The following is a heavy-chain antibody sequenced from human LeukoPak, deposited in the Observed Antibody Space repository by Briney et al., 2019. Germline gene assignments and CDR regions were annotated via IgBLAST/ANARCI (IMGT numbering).Heavy chain of an antibody. V-gene: IGHV4-61*01. J-gene: IGHJ4*02. CDR2: ISDSTST. CDR1: GGSVSSGSHY. D-gene: IGHD3-22*01. Sequence: SETLSLTCTVSGGSVSSGSHYWSWIPQPPGKRLEWIGYISDSTSTSYNPSLKIPITISVDTSQNQFSLKLTSVPAADTAVYCCARAVVLSYFDYWGEGSLVRVSS. CDR3: ARAVVLSYFDY.